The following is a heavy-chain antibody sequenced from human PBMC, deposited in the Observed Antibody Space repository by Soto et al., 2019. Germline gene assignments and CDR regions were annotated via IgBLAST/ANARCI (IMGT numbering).Heavy chain of an antibody. Sequence: QVDLVQSGAEVKKPGASVTISCKSSGSAITRYYIHWVRQAPGRGLEWMGIINPGGGSASYAQKFQDRVTIDKDKSTGTVYMDLRSLRTEDTAVYYCARDTSVWSLNGLDVLGPGTTVNVSS. CDR3: ARDTSVWSLNGLDV. CDR1: GSAITRYY. J-gene: IGHJ6*02. V-gene: IGHV1-46*01. D-gene: IGHD6-19*01. CDR2: INPGGGSA.